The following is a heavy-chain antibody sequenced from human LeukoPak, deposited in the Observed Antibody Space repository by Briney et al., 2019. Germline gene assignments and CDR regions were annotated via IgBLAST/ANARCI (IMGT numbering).Heavy chain of an antibody. CDR2: ISGGGSYI. V-gene: IGHV3-21*01. J-gene: IGHJ5*02. CDR1: GFTFSTYS. CDR3: ARDRVASGRFEWVAS. Sequence: GGSLRLSCAASGFTFSTYSMNWVRQAPGKGLEGVSFISGGGSYIYYAETGKCRFTISRDNAKTSLYLQMNSLRAEDTAIYYWARDRVASGRFEWVASWGQGTLVTVSS. D-gene: IGHD1-26*01.